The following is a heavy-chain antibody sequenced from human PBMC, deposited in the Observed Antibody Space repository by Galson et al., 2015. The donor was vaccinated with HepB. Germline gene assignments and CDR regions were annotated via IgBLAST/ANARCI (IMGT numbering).Heavy chain of an antibody. Sequence: SLRLSCAASGFNFNNAWMNWVRQGPGKGLEWVGRIKSKTDGGTTDYGTPVKGRFTISRDDSKNTLYLQMNSLKTEDIAIYYCTTDPTYYDFWSGYQPRGYWGQGTLVTVSS. CDR2: IKSKTDGGTT. D-gene: IGHD3-3*01. V-gene: IGHV3-15*07. CDR3: TTDPTYYDFWSGYQPRGY. CDR1: GFNFNNAW. J-gene: IGHJ4*02.